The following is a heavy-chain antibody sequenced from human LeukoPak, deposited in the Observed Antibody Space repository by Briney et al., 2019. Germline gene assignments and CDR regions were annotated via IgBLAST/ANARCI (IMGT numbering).Heavy chain of an antibody. CDR2: ISGSTTTV. CDR3: ARDPISGATKSYYGMDV. Sequence: PGGSLRLSCAASGFTFRDYNMNWVRPTPGKGLEWLSYISGSTTTVYYADSVRGRFSISRDNVKNSLFLQMNSLRAEDTAIYYCARDPISGATKSYYGMDVWGQGTTVTVSS. D-gene: IGHD1-26*01. CDR1: GFTFRDYN. J-gene: IGHJ6*02. V-gene: IGHV3-48*01.